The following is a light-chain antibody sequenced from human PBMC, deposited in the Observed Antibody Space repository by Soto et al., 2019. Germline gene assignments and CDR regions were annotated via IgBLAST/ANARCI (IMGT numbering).Light chain of an antibody. CDR2: DVN. J-gene: IGLJ1*01. Sequence: QSALTQPASVSGSPGQSMAISCTGTSSDVGYYNYVSWYQQHPGKAPKVMIYDVNNRPSGVSDRFSGSKSGNTASLTISGLQAEDEADYYCSSYTSSSTYVFGTGTKLTVL. CDR3: SSYTSSSTYV. V-gene: IGLV2-14*03. CDR1: SSDVGYYNY.